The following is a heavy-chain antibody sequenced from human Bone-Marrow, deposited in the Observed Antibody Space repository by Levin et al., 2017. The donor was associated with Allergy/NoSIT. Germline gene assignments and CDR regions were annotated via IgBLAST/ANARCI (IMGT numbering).Heavy chain of an antibody. J-gene: IGHJ4*02. V-gene: IGHV3-66*02. CDR3: AASPTEGY. CDR1: GFTVSNNY. CDR2: SHSRGST. Sequence: SCAAFGFTVSNNYMTWVRQAPGKGLEWVSVSHSRGSTYHADPVKGRLTIPRDNSKNTPYLQMNDLRPADAALYYCAASPTEGYWGQGTLVTVSS.